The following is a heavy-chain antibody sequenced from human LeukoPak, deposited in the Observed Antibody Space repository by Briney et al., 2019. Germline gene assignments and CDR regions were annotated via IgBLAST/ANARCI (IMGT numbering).Heavy chain of an antibody. Sequence: SETLSLTCAVYGVSFSGYYWSWIRQPPGKGQEWVGEINHSGSTNYNPSLKSRVTISVDTSKNQFSLKLSSVTAADTAVYYCARGRRNPTYYYGSGSYRPFDYWGQGTLVTVSS. CDR2: INHSGST. CDR1: GVSFSGYY. D-gene: IGHD3-10*01. CDR3: ARGRRNPTYYYGSGSYRPFDY. J-gene: IGHJ4*02. V-gene: IGHV4-34*01.